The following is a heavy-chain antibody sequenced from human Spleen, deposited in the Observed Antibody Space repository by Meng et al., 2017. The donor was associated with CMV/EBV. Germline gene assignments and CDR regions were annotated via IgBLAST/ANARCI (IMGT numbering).Heavy chain of an antibody. J-gene: IGHJ3*01. CDR2: IYTGGHT. V-gene: IGHV3-66*02. D-gene: IGHD2-2*01. CDR3: ARVDYATSSGAFDV. Sequence: GESLKISCVVSGFIVGTNYMTWVRQAPGKGLEWVSVIYTGGHTYYADSVKGRFTISRGNSENTLYLQMNNLRPEDGAVYYCARVDYATSSGAFDVWGPGTMVTVSS. CDR1: GFIVGTNY.